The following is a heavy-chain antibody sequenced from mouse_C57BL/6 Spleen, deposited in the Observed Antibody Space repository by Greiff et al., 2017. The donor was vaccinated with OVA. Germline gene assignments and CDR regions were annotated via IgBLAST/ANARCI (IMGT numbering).Heavy chain of an antibody. CDR3: ARDYDYATYYFDY. CDR2: ISDGGSYT. V-gene: IGHV5-4*01. D-gene: IGHD2-4*01. Sequence: EVKLVESGGGLVKPGGSLKLSCAASGFTFSSYAMSWVRQTPEKRLEWVATISDGGSYTYYPDNVKVRFTISRDNAKNNLYLQMSHLKSEDTAMYYGARDYDYATYYFDYWGQGTTLTVSS. CDR1: GFTFSSYA. J-gene: IGHJ2*01.